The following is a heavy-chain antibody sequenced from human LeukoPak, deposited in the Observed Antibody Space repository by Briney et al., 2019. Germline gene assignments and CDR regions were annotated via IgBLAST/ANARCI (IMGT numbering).Heavy chain of an antibody. CDR3: AKDSGGSYSGYMDV. D-gene: IGHD1-26*01. J-gene: IGHJ6*03. CDR2: ISGGSGNI. CDR1: GFSFINSA. V-gene: IGHV3-23*01. Sequence: GRSLRPSCSVAGFSFINSAMGWVRQAPGGWLEWVSLISGGSGNIYYVDSVKGRFTISRDNSKNTLYLQMNSLRAEDTAVYYCAKDSGGSYSGYMDVWGKGTTVTVSS.